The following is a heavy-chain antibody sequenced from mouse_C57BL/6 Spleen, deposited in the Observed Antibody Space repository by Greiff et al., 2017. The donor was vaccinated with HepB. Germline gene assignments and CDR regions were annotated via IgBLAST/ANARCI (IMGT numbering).Heavy chain of an antibody. CDR3: ARRDWDAPFDY. J-gene: IGHJ2*01. V-gene: IGHV1-64*01. D-gene: IGHD4-1*01. Sequence: QVQLQQPGAELVKPGASVKLSCKASGYTFTSYWMHWVKQRPGQGLEWIGMIHPNSGSTNYNEKFKSKATLTVDKSSSKAYMQLSSLTSEDSAVYYCARRDWDAPFDYWGQGTTLTVSS. CDR1: GYTFTSYW. CDR2: IHPNSGST.